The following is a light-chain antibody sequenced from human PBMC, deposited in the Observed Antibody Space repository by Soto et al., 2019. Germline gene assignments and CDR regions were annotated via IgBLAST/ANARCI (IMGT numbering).Light chain of an antibody. Sequence: DIQMTQSPSSLSASVGDRVTISCRASQHINFFLNSYQQKPGQAPNILIFAASTLQTGVPSRFRGRASGTDFTLTIDMVQPEDSGTYFCQPSFTALRYSFGQGTQLEI. CDR1: QHINFF. CDR3: QPSFTALRYS. V-gene: IGKV1-39*01. J-gene: IGKJ2*01. CDR2: AAS.